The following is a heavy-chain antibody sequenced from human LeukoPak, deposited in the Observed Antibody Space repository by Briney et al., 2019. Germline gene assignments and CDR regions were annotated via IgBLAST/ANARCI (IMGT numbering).Heavy chain of an antibody. J-gene: IGHJ4*02. D-gene: IGHD4-17*01. V-gene: IGHV1-18*01. CDR2: ISVYNGDT. Sequence: ASVKVSCKASGYNFTNYGISWVRQAPGHGLEWMGWISVYNGDTNYAWKLQDRVTLTTDTSTNTAYLELRSLRSDDTASYFCARAPSFGDYGGDYWGQGTLVTVSS. CDR1: GYNFTNYG. CDR3: ARAPSFGDYGGDY.